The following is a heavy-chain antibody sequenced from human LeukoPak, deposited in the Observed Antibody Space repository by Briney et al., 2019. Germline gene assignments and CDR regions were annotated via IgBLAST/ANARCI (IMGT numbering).Heavy chain of an antibody. CDR3: ARQNDFWSGYEDY. J-gene: IGHJ4*02. CDR1: GFTFSSYG. CDR2: ISDEGSNK. V-gene: IGHV3-30*03. D-gene: IGHD3-3*01. Sequence: GGSLRLSCAASGFTFSSYGMQWVRQAPGKGLEWVAVISDEGSNKHYADSVKGRFTISRDNSNNTLYLQMNSLRPEDTAVYYCARQNDFWSGYEDYWGQGTLVTVSS.